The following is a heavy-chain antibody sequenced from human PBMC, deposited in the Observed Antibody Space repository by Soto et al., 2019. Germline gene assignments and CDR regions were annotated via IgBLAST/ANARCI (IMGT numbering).Heavy chain of an antibody. CDR3: AYSPGWYRHDV. Sequence: QVQLQESGPGLVKPSGTLSLTCAVSGDSISSSKWWTWFRQPPGKGLGWVGDTLTSGSTNYNPSLNSRIVISVDKSKFPFSLGLTSVTAADTAVYYCAYSPGWYRHDVWGQGTLVIVSP. CDR1: GDSISSSKW. CDR2: TLTSGST. V-gene: IGHV4-4*02. D-gene: IGHD6-19*01. J-gene: IGHJ3*01.